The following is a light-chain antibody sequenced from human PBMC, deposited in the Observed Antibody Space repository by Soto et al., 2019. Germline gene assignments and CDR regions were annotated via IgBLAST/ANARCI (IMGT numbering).Light chain of an antibody. Sequence: QSALTQPASVSGSPGQSITISCIGTSSDIGGYDFVSWYQQHPGKAPKLLIYGVTDRPSGISHRFTGSKSDNTASLTISGLQAEDEADYYCSSYRGTIEYYVFGSGTKLTVL. CDR1: SSDIGGYDF. CDR2: GVT. V-gene: IGLV2-14*03. CDR3: SSYRGTIEYYV. J-gene: IGLJ1*01.